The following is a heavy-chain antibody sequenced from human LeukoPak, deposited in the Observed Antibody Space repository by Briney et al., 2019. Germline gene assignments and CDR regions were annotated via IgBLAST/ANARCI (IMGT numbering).Heavy chain of an antibody. CDR1: GFTFSSYG. V-gene: IGHV3-30*02. CDR2: IRYDGSNK. CDR3: AKVNKGGYDSFDY. Sequence: GGSLRLSCAASGFTFSSYGMHWVRQAPGKGLEWLAFIRYDGSNKYYADSVKGRFTISRDNSKNTLYLQMNSLRAEDTAVYYCAKVNKGGYDSFDYWGQGTLVTVSS. J-gene: IGHJ4*02. D-gene: IGHD5-12*01.